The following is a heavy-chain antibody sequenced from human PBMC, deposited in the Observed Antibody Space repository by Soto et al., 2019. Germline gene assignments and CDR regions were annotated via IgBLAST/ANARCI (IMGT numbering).Heavy chain of an antibody. CDR2: IKQDGSEK. CDR3: ARSNYIWGSYRFPAQNYYYYYYMDV. D-gene: IGHD3-16*02. CDR1: GFTFSSYW. Sequence: GGSLRLSCAASGFTFSSYWMSWVRQAPGKGLEWVANIKQDGSEKYYVDSVKGRFTISRDNAKNSLYLQMNSLRAEDTAVYYCARSNYIWGSYRFPAQNYYYYYYMDVWGKGTTVTVSS. V-gene: IGHV3-7*01. J-gene: IGHJ6*03.